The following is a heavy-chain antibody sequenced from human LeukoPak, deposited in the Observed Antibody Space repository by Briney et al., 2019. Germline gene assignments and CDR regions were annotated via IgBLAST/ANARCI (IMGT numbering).Heavy chain of an antibody. CDR2: IYYSGST. J-gene: IGHJ4*02. CDR1: GGSISSYY. Sequence: SETLSLTCTVSGGSISSYYWSWIRQPPGKGLEWFGYIYYSGSTNYNPSLKSRVTISVDTSKNQFSLKLSSVTAADTAVYYCARITYGSGSPQDYWGQGTLVTVSS. D-gene: IGHD3-10*01. V-gene: IGHV4-59*01. CDR3: ARITYGSGSPQDY.